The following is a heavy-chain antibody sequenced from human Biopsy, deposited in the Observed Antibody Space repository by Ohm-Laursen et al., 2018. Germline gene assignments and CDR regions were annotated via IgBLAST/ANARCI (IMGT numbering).Heavy chain of an antibody. V-gene: IGHV4-31*03. J-gene: IGHJ4*02. Sequence: TLSLTCTVSGVSINGGRYYWNWIRHHPGKGLERIVNIFYSANTYYNPSLKSRVTISVDTSKNQFSLRLSSVTAADTAVYYCARLGSGDYFPTFFDFWGQGALVTVSS. CDR2: IFYSANT. D-gene: IGHD5-12*01. CDR1: GVSINGGRYY. CDR3: ARLGSGDYFPTFFDF.